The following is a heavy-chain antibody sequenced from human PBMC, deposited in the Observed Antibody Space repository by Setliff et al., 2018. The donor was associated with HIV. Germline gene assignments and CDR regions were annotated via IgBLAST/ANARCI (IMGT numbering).Heavy chain of an antibody. CDR2: INAGNGDT. CDR1: GYTFTNYA. D-gene: IGHD6-13*01. V-gene: IGHV1-3*01. Sequence: ASVKVSCKASGYTFTNYAMHWVRQAPGQRLEWMGWINAGNGDTKYSQKFQGRVTFTWDTSASTAYMELSSLRSEDTGVYYCAIGSSNWPHRPNNYYFDYWGQGTPVTVSS. J-gene: IGHJ4*02. CDR3: AIGSSNWPHRPNNYYFDY.